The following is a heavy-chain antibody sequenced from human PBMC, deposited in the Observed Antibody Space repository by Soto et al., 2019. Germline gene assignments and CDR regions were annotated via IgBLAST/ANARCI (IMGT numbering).Heavy chain of an antibody. D-gene: IGHD3-10*01. Sequence: GESLKISCKGSGYSFTSYWIGWVRQMPGKGLEWMGIIYPGDSDTRYSPSFQGQVTISADKSISTAYLQWSSLKASDTAMYYCARSMVRGVIINNWFDPWGQGTLVTVSS. V-gene: IGHV5-51*01. J-gene: IGHJ5*02. CDR1: GYSFTSYW. CDR2: IYPGDSDT. CDR3: ARSMVRGVIINNWFDP.